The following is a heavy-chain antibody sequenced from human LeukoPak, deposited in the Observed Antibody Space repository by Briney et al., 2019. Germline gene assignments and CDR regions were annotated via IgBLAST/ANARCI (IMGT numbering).Heavy chain of an antibody. V-gene: IGHV1-69*04. J-gene: IGHJ4*02. CDR3: ARRGWGGYSGYGGFDY. Sequence: SVKVSCKASGGTSSSYAISWVRQAPGQGLEWMGRIIPILGIANYAQKFQGRVTITADKSTSTAYMELSSLRSEDTAVYYCARRGWGGYSGYGGFDYWGQGTLVTVSS. D-gene: IGHD5-12*01. CDR2: IIPILGIA. CDR1: GGTSSSYA.